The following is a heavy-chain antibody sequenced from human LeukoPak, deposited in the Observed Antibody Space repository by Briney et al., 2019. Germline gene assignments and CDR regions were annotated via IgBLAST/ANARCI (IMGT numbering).Heavy chain of an antibody. CDR2: ISSSGSTI. CDR3: ARDGYNYYMDV. CDR1: GFTFSDYY. V-gene: IGHV3-11*04. J-gene: IGHJ6*03. Sequence: AGGSLRLSCAASGFTFSDYYMSWIRQAPGKGLEWVSYISSSGSTIYYADSVKGRSTISRDNAKNTLYLQMNSLRAEDTAVYYCARDGYNYYMDVWGKGTTVTVSS.